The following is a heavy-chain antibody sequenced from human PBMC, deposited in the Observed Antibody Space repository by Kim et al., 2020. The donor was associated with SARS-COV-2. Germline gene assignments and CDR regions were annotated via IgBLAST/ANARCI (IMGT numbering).Heavy chain of an antibody. D-gene: IGHD3-10*01. Sequence: GGSLRLSCVASGFTLRGYAMSWVRQAPGKGLEWVSIINSGGGTTYYADSVKGRFTISRDDSKNTMYLQMNSLRVEDTAIYYCANVRGVMGYWGQGTLVSVSS. CDR3: ANVRGVMGY. V-gene: IGHV3-23*03. J-gene: IGHJ4*02. CDR1: GFTLRGYA. CDR2: INSGGGTT.